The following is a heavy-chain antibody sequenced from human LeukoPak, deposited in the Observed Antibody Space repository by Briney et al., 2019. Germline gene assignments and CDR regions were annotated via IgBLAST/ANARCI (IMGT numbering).Heavy chain of an antibody. Sequence: GASVKVSCKASGYTFTGYYMHWVRQAPGQGLEWMGWINPNSGGTNYAQKFQGRVTMTRDTSISTAYMELSRLRSDDTAVYYCARSTVETYYYDSSGSPDYWGQGTLVTVSS. CDR3: ARSTVETYYYDSSGSPDY. CDR2: INPNSGGT. CDR1: GYTFTGYY. J-gene: IGHJ4*02. D-gene: IGHD3-22*01. V-gene: IGHV1-2*02.